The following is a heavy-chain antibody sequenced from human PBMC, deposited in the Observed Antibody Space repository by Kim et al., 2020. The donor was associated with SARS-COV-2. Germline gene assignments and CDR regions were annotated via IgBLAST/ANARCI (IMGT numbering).Heavy chain of an antibody. Sequence: SPSFQGQVTISADKAISTAYLQWSSLKASDTAMYYCARHTGAGTPPDFDYWGQGTLVTVSS. J-gene: IGHJ4*02. V-gene: IGHV5-51*01. CDR3: ARHTGAGTPPDFDY. D-gene: IGHD1-1*01.